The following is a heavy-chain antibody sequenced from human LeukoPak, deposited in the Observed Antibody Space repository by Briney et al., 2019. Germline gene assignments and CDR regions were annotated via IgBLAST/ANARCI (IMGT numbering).Heavy chain of an antibody. CDR1: RFTFSSYA. V-gene: IGHV3-30-3*01. CDR2: ISHDGSHE. J-gene: IGHJ6*02. Sequence: GGSLRLSCAASRFTFSSYAIHWVRQAPGKGLEWVAVISHDGSHEYYADSVKGRLTISRDNSKNTLYLQMNSLRAEDTAVYYCARGITMIVVVNGMDVWGQGTTVTVSS. D-gene: IGHD3-22*01. CDR3: ARGITMIVVVNGMDV.